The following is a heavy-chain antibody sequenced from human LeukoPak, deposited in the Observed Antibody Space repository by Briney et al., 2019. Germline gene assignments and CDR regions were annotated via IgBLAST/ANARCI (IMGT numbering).Heavy chain of an antibody. V-gene: IGHV3-30*18. Sequence: GGSLRLSCATSGFTFSSYGMHWVRQAPGKGLEWVAVTSHDESAKYYADSVKGRFTISKDNSKNTLFLQMNSLRPEDTAMYYCAKFAKQFWADPSHRAFDIWGRGTMVTVSS. CDR2: TSHDESAK. CDR3: AKFAKQFWADPSHRAFDI. D-gene: IGHD4-11*01. J-gene: IGHJ3*02. CDR1: GFTFSSYG.